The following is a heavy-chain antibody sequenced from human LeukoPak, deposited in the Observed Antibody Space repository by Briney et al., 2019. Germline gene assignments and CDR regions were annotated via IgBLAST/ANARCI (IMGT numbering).Heavy chain of an antibody. V-gene: IGHV3-23*01. J-gene: IGHJ4*02. Sequence: GGSLRLSCAASGFTFSSYAMSWVRQAPGKGLEWVSAISGSGGSTYYADFVKGRFTISRDNSKNTLYLQMNSLRAEDTAVYYCAKDFPAYCGGDCGDHWGQGTLVTVSS. CDR3: AKDFPAYCGGDCGDH. CDR1: GFTFSSYA. CDR2: ISGSGGST. D-gene: IGHD2-21*02.